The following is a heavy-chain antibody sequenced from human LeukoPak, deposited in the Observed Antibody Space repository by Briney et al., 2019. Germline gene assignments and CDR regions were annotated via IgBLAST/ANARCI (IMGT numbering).Heavy chain of an antibody. CDR1: GFTFSSYA. J-gene: IGHJ4*02. CDR3: ARGKYGSGSYPY. Sequence: GGSLRLSCAASGFTFSSYAMSWVRQAPGKGLEWVSGISGDGDSTYYADSVKGRFTISRDNSKNTLYLQMNSLRAEDTAVYYCARGKYGSGSYPYWGPGTLVTVSS. V-gene: IGHV3-23*01. CDR2: ISGDGDST. D-gene: IGHD3-10*01.